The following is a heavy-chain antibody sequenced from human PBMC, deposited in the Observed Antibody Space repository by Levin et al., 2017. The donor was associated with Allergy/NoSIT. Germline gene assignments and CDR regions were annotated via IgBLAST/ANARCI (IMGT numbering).Heavy chain of an antibody. Sequence: GGSLRLSCAASGFTFSSYWMSWVRQAPGKGLEWVADIKQDGSEKHYVDSVKGRFTISRDNAKNSLYLQMNSLRGDDTALYYCARLGGSGWSRDYWGQGTLVTVSS. D-gene: IGHD6-19*01. J-gene: IGHJ4*02. V-gene: IGHV3-7*04. CDR3: ARLGGSGWSRDY. CDR1: GFTFSSYW. CDR2: IKQDGSEK.